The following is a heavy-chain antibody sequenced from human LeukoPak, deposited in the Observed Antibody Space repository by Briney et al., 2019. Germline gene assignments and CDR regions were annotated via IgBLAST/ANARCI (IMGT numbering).Heavy chain of an antibody. Sequence: PSETLSLTCTVPGGSISSYYWSWIRQPPGKGLEWIGYIYYIGNTNYNPSLKSRVIISVDTSKNQFSLKLSSVTAADTAVYYCARDKSGYDPYYMDVWGKGTTVTISS. V-gene: IGHV4-59*01. CDR3: ARDKSGYDPYYMDV. CDR2: IYYIGNT. J-gene: IGHJ6*03. CDR1: GGSISSYY. D-gene: IGHD5-12*01.